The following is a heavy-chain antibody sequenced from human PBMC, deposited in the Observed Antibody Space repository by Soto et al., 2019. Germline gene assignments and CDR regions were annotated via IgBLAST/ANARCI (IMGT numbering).Heavy chain of an antibody. V-gene: IGHV3-30-3*01. CDR3: ARSRFGEYYFDN. D-gene: IGHD3-10*01. J-gene: IGHJ4*02. CDR1: RSNFSSYP. CDR2: ISNDGSNK. Sequence: GGPLRLYCATCRSNFSSYPMYWVRQATGKGLEWVAVISNDGSNKYYADSVKGRFTISRDNSKNTLYLQMNSLRAEDTAVYYCARSRFGEYYFDNWGQGTLVTVSS.